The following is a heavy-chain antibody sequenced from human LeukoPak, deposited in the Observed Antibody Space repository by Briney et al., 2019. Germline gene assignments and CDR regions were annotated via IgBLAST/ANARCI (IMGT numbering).Heavy chain of an antibody. CDR2: ISAYNGNT. D-gene: IGHD2-15*01. CDR1: GYTFTSYG. Sequence: ASVKVSCKASGYTFTSYGISWVRQAPGQGLEWMGWISAYNGNTNYAQKLQGRVTMTTDTSTSTAYMELRSLRSDDTAVYYCARGPKDIVVVVAVLHNYYYGMDVWGQGTTVTVSS. J-gene: IGHJ6*02. CDR3: ARGPKDIVVVVAVLHNYYYGMDV. V-gene: IGHV1-18*01.